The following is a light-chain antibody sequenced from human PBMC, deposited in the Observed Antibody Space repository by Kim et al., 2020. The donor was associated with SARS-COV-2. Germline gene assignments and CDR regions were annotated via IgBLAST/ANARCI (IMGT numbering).Light chain of an antibody. J-gene: IGKJ5*01. CDR3: QKFSSYVIT. V-gene: IGKV1-13*02. CDR2: DAS. CDR1: QGIGSA. Sequence: AIQLTQSPSSLSASVGDRVNITCRASQGIGSALAWYQQKPGKSHRLLIYDASTLDSGVPSRFSGSASGTDFTLTIISLQPEDFATYYCQKFSSYVITFGQGTPLEI.